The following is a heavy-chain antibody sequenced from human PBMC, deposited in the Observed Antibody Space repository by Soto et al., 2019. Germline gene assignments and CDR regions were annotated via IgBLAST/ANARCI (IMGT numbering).Heavy chain of an antibody. V-gene: IGHV3-72*01. CDR2: TRNKANSYTT. D-gene: IGHD3-10*01. Sequence: GGSLRLSCAASGFTFSDHYMDWVRQAPGKGLGWVGRTRNKANSYTTEYAASVKGRFTISRHDSKNSLYLQMNSLKTEDTAVYYCARDGFGELLNYGMDVWGQGTTVTVSS. CDR3: ARDGFGELLNYGMDV. CDR1: GFTFSDHY. J-gene: IGHJ6*02.